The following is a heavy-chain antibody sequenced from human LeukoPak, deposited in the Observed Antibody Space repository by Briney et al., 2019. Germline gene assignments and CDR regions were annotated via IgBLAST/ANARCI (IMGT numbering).Heavy chain of an antibody. CDR2: ISYDGSNK. Sequence: GGSLRLSCAASGFTFSSYGMHWVRQAPGKGLEWVAVISYDGSNKHYADSVKGRFTISRDNSKNTLYLQMNSLRAEDTAVYYCAKDASYGWDYWGQGTLVTVSS. V-gene: IGHV3-30*18. CDR3: AKDASYGWDY. J-gene: IGHJ4*02. D-gene: IGHD4-17*01. CDR1: GFTFSSYG.